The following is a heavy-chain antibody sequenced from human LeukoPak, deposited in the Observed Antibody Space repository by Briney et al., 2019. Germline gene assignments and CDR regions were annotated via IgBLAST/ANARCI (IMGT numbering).Heavy chain of an antibody. Sequence: ASVKVSCKASGYTFTGYYMHWVRQAPGQGLEWMGSINPNSGGTNYAQKFQGRVTMTRDTSISTAYMELSRLRSDDTAVYYCARVDSIAAAGYFDYWGQGTLVTVSS. CDR1: GYTFTGYY. V-gene: IGHV1-2*02. CDR3: ARVDSIAAAGYFDY. CDR2: INPNSGGT. D-gene: IGHD6-13*01. J-gene: IGHJ4*02.